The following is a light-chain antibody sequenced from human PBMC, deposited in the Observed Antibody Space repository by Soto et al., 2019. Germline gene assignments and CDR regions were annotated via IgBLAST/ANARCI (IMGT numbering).Light chain of an antibody. J-gene: IGLJ3*02. Sequence: QSALTQPASVSGSPGQSITISCTGTSSDVGGYDYVSWYQQHPGKVPNVMLYEVSNRPSAVSNRFSGSKSGNTASLTISGLQAQDEADYYCSSYTSSNTWVFGGGTKLTVL. CDR1: SSDVGGYDY. CDR2: EVS. V-gene: IGLV2-14*01. CDR3: SSYTSSNTWV.